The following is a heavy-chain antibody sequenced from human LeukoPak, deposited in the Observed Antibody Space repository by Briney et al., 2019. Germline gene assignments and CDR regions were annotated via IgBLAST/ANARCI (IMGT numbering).Heavy chain of an antibody. CDR3: ARGPNSCGYKD. D-gene: IGHD3-22*01. CDR1: GGSSSGYY. Sequence: SETLSLTCAVYGGSSSGYYWSWIRQPPGKGLEWIGEINHSGSTNYNPSLKSRVTISVDTSKNQFSLKLSSVTAADTAVYYCARGPNSCGYKDWGQGTLVTVSS. CDR2: INHSGST. J-gene: IGHJ4*02. V-gene: IGHV4-34*01.